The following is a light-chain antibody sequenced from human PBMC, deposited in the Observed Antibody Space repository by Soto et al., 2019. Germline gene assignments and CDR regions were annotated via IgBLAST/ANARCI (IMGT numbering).Light chain of an antibody. Sequence: EVVLTQSPGTLSLSPGETATLSCRTSQSVYNNHLAWYQQKPGQAPRLLIHGASSRATDVPDRFSASGSGTDFTLTIRRLEPEDFAVYYCQQFTFSMWTFGQGTRVEV. V-gene: IGKV3-20*01. J-gene: IGKJ1*01. CDR1: QSVYNNH. CDR2: GAS. CDR3: QQFTFSMWT.